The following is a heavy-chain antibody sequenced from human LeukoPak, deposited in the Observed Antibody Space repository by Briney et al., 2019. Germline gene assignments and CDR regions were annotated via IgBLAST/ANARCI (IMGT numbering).Heavy chain of an antibody. J-gene: IGHJ3*02. V-gene: IGHV4-38-2*01. CDR2: IYHSGST. Sequence: SETLSLTCAVSGYSISSGYYWGWIRQPPGKGLGWIGSIYHSGSTYYNPSLKSRVTISVDTSKSQFSLKLSSVTAADTAVYYCARQGRSSSSEPFDIWGQGTMVTVSS. D-gene: IGHD6-13*01. CDR1: GYSISSGYY. CDR3: ARQGRSSSSEPFDI.